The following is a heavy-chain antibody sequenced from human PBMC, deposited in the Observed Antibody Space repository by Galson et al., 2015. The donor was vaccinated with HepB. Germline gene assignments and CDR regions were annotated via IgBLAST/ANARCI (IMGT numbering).Heavy chain of an antibody. V-gene: IGHV4-34*12. D-gene: IGHD3-22*01. J-gene: IGHJ3*02. CDR3: ARDRIYYDSSGYPYAFDI. Sequence: SETLSLTCAVYDGSFSGYYWSWIRQSPGKGLEWIAEVTHSGRNGEVIDSGSTNYNPSLRSRVTISLDAAKNQFSLELNSVTAADTAVYYCARDRIYYDSSGYPYAFDIWGQGTVVTVSS. CDR2: EVTHSGRNGEVIDSGST. CDR1: DGSFSGYY.